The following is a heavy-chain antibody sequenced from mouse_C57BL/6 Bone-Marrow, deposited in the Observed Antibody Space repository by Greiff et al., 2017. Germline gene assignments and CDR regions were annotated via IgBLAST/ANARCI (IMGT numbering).Heavy chain of an antibody. V-gene: IGHV1-81*01. CDR2: IYPRSGNT. Sequence: QVQLQQSGAELARPGASVKLSCKASGYTFTSYGISWVKQRTGQGLEWIGEIYPRSGNTYYNEKFKGKATLSVDKSSRTAYMELSSLTSEDSAVYYCARSYDYDDYTMDYWGQGTSVTVSS. CDR1: GYTFTSYG. CDR3: ARSYDYDDYTMDY. D-gene: IGHD2-4*01. J-gene: IGHJ4*01.